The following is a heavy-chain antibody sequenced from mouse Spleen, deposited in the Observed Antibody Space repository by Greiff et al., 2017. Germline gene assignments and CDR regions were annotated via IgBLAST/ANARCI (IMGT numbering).Heavy chain of an antibody. CDR2: IRLKSDNYAT. J-gene: IGHJ3*01. Sequence: EVQGVESGGGLVQPGGSMKLSCVASGFTFSNYWMNWVRQSPEKGLEWVAQIRLKSDNYATHYAESVKGRFTISRDDSKSSVYLQMNNLRAEDTGIYYCTGEGGTPAFAYWGQGTLVTVSA. CDR1: GFTFSNYW. V-gene: IGHV6-3*01. CDR3: TGEGGTPAFAY. D-gene: IGHD1-1*01.